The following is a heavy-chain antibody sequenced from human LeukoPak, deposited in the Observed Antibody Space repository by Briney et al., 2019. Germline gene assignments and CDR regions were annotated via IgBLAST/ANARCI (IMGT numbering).Heavy chain of an antibody. CDR3: ARGVPGY. J-gene: IGHJ4*02. CDR1: GGSISSYY. Sequence: SETLSLTCTVSGGSISSYYWSWIRQPPGKGLEWIGYIYYSGSTNYNPSLKSRVTISVDTSKNQFSLKLSSVTAADTAVYYCARGVPGYWGQGSLVTVSS. CDR2: IYYSGST. V-gene: IGHV4-59*12.